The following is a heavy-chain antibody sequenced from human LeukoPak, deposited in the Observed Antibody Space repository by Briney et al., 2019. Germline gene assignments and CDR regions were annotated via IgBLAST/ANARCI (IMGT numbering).Heavy chain of an antibody. J-gene: IGHJ4*01. CDR3: ARDMGGRPFDY. Sequence: GGSLRLSCVASGSAFRTFGMHWVRQAPGKGVELLAVIWDDGSKKYYADSVKDRFTISRDNSKNTLYLQITSLRAEATAVYYCARDMGGRPFDYWGHGNLVTVSS. CDR1: GSAFRTFG. CDR2: IWDDGSKK. V-gene: IGHV3-33*01. D-gene: IGHD2-15*01.